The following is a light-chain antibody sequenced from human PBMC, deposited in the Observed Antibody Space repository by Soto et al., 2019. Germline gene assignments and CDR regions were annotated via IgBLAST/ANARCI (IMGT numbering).Light chain of an antibody. CDR1: QTMTTY. V-gene: IGKV1-39*01. CDR2: AAS. CDR3: QLYVCPPHT. Sequence: SQSSLSASVGDRVTITCRPSQTMTTYFNWHQQQPGKAPGLLIYAASTSQSGVPSRFSARGSGTAFPLTISILQPEDCVTYCCQLYVCPPHTFGHGAKL. J-gene: IGKJ2*01.